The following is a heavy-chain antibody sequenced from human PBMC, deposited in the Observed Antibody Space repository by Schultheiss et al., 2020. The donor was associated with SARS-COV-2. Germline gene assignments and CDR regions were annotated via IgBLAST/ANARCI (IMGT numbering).Heavy chain of an antibody. J-gene: IGHJ5*02. CDR1: GFTFSSYW. Sequence: GGSLRLSCAASGFTFSSYWISWVRQAPGKGLEWVANIKQDGSEKYYVDSVKGRFTISRDNAKNSLYLQMNSLRAEDTAVYYCARVGHEGQENWFDPWGQGTLVTVSS. V-gene: IGHV3-7*01. CDR3: ARVGHEGQENWFDP. CDR2: IKQDGSEK.